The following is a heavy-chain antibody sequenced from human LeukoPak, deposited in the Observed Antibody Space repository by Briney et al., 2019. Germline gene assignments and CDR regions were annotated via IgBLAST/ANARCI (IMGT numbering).Heavy chain of an antibody. CDR3: ARVGWIVGATDFDY. D-gene: IGHD1-26*01. CDR2: INPNSGGT. Sequence: ASVKVSCKASGYTFTGYYMHWVRQAPGQGLEWMGWINPNSGGTNYAQKFQGRVTMTRDTSISTAYMELSRLRSDDTAVYYCARVGWIVGATDFDYWGQGTLVTVSS. V-gene: IGHV1-2*02. J-gene: IGHJ4*02. CDR1: GYTFTGYY.